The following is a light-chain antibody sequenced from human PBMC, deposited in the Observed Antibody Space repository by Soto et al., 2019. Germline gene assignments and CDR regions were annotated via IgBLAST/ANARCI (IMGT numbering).Light chain of an antibody. CDR1: PSLSSSF. J-gene: IGKJ4*01. CDR3: QQFGSSPPRLT. V-gene: IGKV3-20*01. CDR2: AAS. Sequence: EIVLTQSPGTLSLSPGERATLSCRASPSLSSSFLAWYQQKPGQAPRLLIYAASSRANGIPDRFSGSGSGTDVTLTISRLEPEDFAVYYCQQFGSSPPRLTFGGGTKVEIK.